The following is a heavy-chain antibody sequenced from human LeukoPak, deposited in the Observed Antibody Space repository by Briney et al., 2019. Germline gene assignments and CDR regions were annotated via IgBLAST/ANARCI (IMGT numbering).Heavy chain of an antibody. D-gene: IGHD5-12*01. Sequence: SETLSLTCTVSGGSIITYYWTWIRHPPGKGLEWVGYIYYTGSTNYNPSLKSRSSISVDTSKNQFSLKMGSVTAADTAVYYCARGHFGYDFDYWGQGTLVTVSS. J-gene: IGHJ4*02. CDR3: ARGHFGYDFDY. CDR2: IYYTGST. V-gene: IGHV4-59*01. CDR1: GGSIITYY.